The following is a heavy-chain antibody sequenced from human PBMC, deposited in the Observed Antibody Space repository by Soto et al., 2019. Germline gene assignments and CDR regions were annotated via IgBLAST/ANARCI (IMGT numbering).Heavy chain of an antibody. CDR2: IYDSGSS. CDR3: AREKGYISGPKNFDS. V-gene: IGHV4-30-4*01. CDR1: GGSVSSGDYF. Sequence: KTSETLSLTCTVSGGSVSSGDYFWSWIRQPPGKGLEWIGYIYDSGSSYYNPSLKSRVTMSVDTSKNQFSLELRSVTAADTAMYYCAREKGYISGPKNFDSWGQGTLVTVSS. D-gene: IGHD5-12*01. J-gene: IGHJ4*02.